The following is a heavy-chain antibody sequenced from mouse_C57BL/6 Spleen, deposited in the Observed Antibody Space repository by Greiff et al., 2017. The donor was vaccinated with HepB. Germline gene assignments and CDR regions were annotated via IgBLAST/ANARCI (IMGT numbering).Heavy chain of an antibody. J-gene: IGHJ1*03. V-gene: IGHV5-17*01. CDR3: AMLLRSSYWYFDV. Sequence: EVMLVESGGGLVKPGGSLKLSCAASGFTFSDYGMHWVRQAPEKGLEWVAYISSGSSTIYYADTVKGRFTISRDNAKNTLFLQMTSLRSEDTAMYYCAMLLRSSYWYFDVWGTGTTVTVSS. CDR2: ISSGSSTI. CDR1: GFTFSDYG. D-gene: IGHD1-1*01.